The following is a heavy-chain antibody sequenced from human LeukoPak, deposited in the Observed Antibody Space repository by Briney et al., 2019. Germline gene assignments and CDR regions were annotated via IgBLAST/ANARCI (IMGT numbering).Heavy chain of an antibody. V-gene: IGHV1-2*02. J-gene: IGHJ6*02. D-gene: IGHD2-15*01. CDR1: GYTFTGYY. CDR2: INPNSGGT. Sequence: ASVQVSCKASGYTFTGYYMHWVRQAPGQGLEWMGWINPNSGGTNYAQKFQGRVTMTRDTSISTAYMELSRLRSDDTAVYYCAGYCSGGSCYGDYYYYYGMDVWGQGTTVTVSS. CDR3: AGYCSGGSCYGDYYYYYGMDV.